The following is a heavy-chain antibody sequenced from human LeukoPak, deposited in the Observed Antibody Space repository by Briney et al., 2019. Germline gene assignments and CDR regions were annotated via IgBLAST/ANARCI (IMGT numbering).Heavy chain of an antibody. D-gene: IGHD2-2*02. V-gene: IGHV3-53*01. J-gene: IGHJ4*02. CDR1: GFTVSSNY. Sequence: GGSLRLSCAASGFTVSSNYMSWVRQAPGEGLEWVSVIYSGGSTYYADSVKGRFTISRDSSKNTLYLQMNSLRAEDTAVYYCAGYNCSSTRCYTGGFDYWGQGTLVTVSS. CDR3: AGYNCSSTRCYTGGFDY. CDR2: IYSGGST.